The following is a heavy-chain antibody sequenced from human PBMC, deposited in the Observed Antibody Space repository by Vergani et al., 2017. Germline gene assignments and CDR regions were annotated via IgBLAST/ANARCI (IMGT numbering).Heavy chain of an antibody. CDR1: GFTFSSYS. CDR3: AKGHYYDSSGSYFQH. V-gene: IGHV3-30*02. CDR2: IRYDGSNK. D-gene: IGHD3-22*01. Sequence: QVQLVESGGGVVQPGGSLRLSCAASGFTFSSYSMHWVRQAPGKGLEWLAFIRYDGSNKYYADSVKGRFTISRDNSKNTLYLQMNSLRAEDTAVYYCAKGHYYDSSGSYFQHWGQGTLVTVSS. J-gene: IGHJ1*01.